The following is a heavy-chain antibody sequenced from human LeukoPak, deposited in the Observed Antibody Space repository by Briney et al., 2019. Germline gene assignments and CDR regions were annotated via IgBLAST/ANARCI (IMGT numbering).Heavy chain of an antibody. D-gene: IGHD6-13*01. CDR1: GFTFSKAW. CDR2: VKSKSEGGTT. J-gene: IGHJ4*02. V-gene: IGHV3-15*01. Sequence: GGSLRLSCAASGFTFSKAWMSWVRQAPGKGLESLGRVKSKSEGGTTDYAAPVKGRFSISRDDSKSTLYLQLNSLKTEDTAVYYCATGWQLIDFWGQGTLVTVSS. CDR3: ATGWQLIDF.